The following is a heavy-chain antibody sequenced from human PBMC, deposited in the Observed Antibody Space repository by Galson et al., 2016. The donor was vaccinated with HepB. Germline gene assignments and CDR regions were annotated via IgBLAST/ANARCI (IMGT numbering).Heavy chain of an antibody. D-gene: IGHD6-6*01. CDR3: ARALEYRDAGSPYNWFEP. CDR2: VFHSGNT. J-gene: IGHJ5*02. Sequence: ETLSLTCAVSGGSVSSHNWWSWVRQSPGQGLEWIGEVFHSGNTNYNPSLKSRVTISVDTSKNQFYLKLNSMSAADTAVYYCARALEYRDAGSPYNWFEPWGQGTLVTVSP. V-gene: IGHV4-4*02. CDR1: GGSVSSHNW.